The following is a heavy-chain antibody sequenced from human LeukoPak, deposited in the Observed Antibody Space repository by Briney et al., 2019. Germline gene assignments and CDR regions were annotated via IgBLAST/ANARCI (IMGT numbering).Heavy chain of an antibody. D-gene: IGHD2-2*02. CDR1: GYTFTGYH. V-gene: IGHV1-69*13. CDR3: ARGSSSTSCYTCLAFDI. J-gene: IGHJ3*02. CDR2: IIPIFGTA. Sequence: GASVKVSCKASGYTFTGYHMHWVRQAPGQGLEWMGGIIPIFGTANYAQKFQGRVTITADESTSTAYMELSSLRSEDTAVYYCARGSSSTSCYTCLAFDIWGQGTMVTVSS.